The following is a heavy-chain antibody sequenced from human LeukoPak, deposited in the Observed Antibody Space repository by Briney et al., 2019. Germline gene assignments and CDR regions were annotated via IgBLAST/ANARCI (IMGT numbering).Heavy chain of an antibody. CDR2: IWFDGNNK. D-gene: IGHD3-3*01. V-gene: IGHV3-33*08. Sequence: GGSLRLSCAASGFTFSNYWMTWVRQTPGKGLEWVAVIWFDGNNKFYADSVKGRFTISRDNSNNTLFLEMSSLRVEDSAVYYCARKRRFGNYYYYGMDVWGQGTTVTISS. CDR1: GFTFSNYW. CDR3: ARKRRFGNYYYYGMDV. J-gene: IGHJ6*02.